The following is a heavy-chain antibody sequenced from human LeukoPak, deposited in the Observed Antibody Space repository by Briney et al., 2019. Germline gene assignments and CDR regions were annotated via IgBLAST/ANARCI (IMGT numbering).Heavy chain of an antibody. V-gene: IGHV3-73*01. Sequence: GGSLRLSCAASGFTFSGSAMHWVRQASGKGLEWVGRIRSKANSYATAYAASVKGRFTISRDDSKNTAYLQMNSLKTEDTAVYYCTRRGYYYMDVWGKGTTVTISS. CDR2: IRSKANSYAT. J-gene: IGHJ6*03. CDR1: GFTFSGSA. CDR3: TRRGYYYMDV.